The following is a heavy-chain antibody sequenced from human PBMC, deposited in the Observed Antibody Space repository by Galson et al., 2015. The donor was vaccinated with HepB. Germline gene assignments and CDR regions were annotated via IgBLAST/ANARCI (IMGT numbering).Heavy chain of an antibody. Sequence: SLRLSCAASGFTFSDYYMSWIRQAPGKGLEWVSYISSSSSYTNYADSVKGRFTISRDNAKNSLYLQMNSLRAEDTAVYYCARDFPFAGSMQLNAFDIWGQGTMVTVSS. CDR3: ARDFPFAGSMQLNAFDI. CDR1: GFTFSDYY. J-gene: IGHJ3*02. V-gene: IGHV3-11*06. CDR2: ISSSSSYT. D-gene: IGHD1-14*01.